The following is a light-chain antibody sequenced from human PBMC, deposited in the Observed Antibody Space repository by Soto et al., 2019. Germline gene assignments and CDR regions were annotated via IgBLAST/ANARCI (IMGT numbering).Light chain of an antibody. V-gene: IGKV3-15*01. CDR2: GAS. CDR1: QSVSSN. Sequence: EIVMTQSPATLAVSAGERAALFFRASQSVSSNLAWYQQKTGQAPRLLIYGASTRDTGIPARFSGSRSGTEFTLTISNLQPDDFPTYFCQQYHNSPRTFGQGTKVDI. J-gene: IGKJ1*01. CDR3: QQYHNSPRT.